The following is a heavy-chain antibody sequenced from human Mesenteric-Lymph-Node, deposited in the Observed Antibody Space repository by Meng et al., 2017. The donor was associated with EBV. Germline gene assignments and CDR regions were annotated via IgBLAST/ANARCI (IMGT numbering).Heavy chain of an antibody. CDR2: ISGSDDNI. CDR3: AKPLVVVTSPFDY. J-gene: IGHJ4*02. CDR1: EFTFSRYA. Sequence: LEAGGGLVQPGGALRLSGQTSEFTFSRYAMGWVRQAPGKGLEWVSTISGSDDNIEYADSVKGRFTISRDNSKNTLFLQMNSLRAEDTALYYYAKPLVVVTSPFDYWGQGTLVTVSS. V-gene: IGHV3-23*01. D-gene: IGHD3-22*01.